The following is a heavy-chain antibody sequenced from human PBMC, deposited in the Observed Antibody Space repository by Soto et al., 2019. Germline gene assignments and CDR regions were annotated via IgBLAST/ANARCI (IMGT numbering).Heavy chain of an antibody. V-gene: IGHV1-3*01. Sequence: QVQLVQSGAEMKRPGASVTVSCTASGYIFANYPMQWVRQAPGQGLEWMGWINPGNGNTKYSKKFQGRLTITRDTSANTIYIELSSLTSKDTAMYYCARVVRNFSGSGDHWFDPWGQGTLVTVSS. CDR1: GYIFANYP. D-gene: IGHD3-10*01. CDR3: ARVVRNFSGSGDHWFDP. CDR2: INPGNGNT. J-gene: IGHJ5*02.